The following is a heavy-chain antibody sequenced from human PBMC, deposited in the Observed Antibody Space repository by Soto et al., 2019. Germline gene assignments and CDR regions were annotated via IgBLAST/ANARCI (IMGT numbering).Heavy chain of an antibody. CDR1: GFTFSVYA. CDR3: ASLGVGDWANYYYYYGMDV. CDR2: VTANGGST. D-gene: IGHD2-21*02. V-gene: IGHV3-23*01. Sequence: EVQLLESGGGFVQPGGSLRLSCAATGFTFSVYAMTWVRQAPGKGLEWVSAVTANGGSTYSADSVKGRFTISRDNSKNTLFLQMNSLRAEDTAVYYCASLGVGDWANYYYYYGMDVWGQGNTVTDSS. J-gene: IGHJ6*02.